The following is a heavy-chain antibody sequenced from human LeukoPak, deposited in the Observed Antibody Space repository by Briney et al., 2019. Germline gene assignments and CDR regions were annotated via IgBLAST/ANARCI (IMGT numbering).Heavy chain of an antibody. Sequence: QSGGSLRLSCAASGFTFSSYAMSWVRQAPGKGLEWVSAISATGGSTYYADSVKGRFTISRDNSKTTLSLHMNSLRAEDTAVYYCAKADISDFWGGFLDSWGQGTLVTVSS. CDR1: GFTFSSYA. J-gene: IGHJ4*02. CDR3: AKADISDFWGGFLDS. CDR2: ISATGGST. V-gene: IGHV3-23*01. D-gene: IGHD3-3*01.